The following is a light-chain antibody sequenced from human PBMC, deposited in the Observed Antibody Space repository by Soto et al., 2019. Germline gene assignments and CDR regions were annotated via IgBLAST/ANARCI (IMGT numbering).Light chain of an antibody. V-gene: IGLV2-14*03. CDR2: DVS. J-gene: IGLJ1*01. CDR1: SSDVGGYNY. CDR3: SSYTTSNTRQIV. Sequence: QSVLTHPASVSGYPGQSITISCTGTSSDVGGYNYVSWYQHHPGKAPKLMIFDVSNRPSGVSNRFSGSKSGNTASLTISGLQPEDEADYYCSSYTTSNTRQIVFGTGTKVTVL.